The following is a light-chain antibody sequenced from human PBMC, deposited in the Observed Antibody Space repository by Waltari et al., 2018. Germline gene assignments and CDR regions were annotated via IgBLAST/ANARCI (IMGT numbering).Light chain of an antibody. CDR3: QQYGRFPVT. V-gene: IGKV3-20*01. CDR2: LAS. CDR1: QSVSNS. J-gene: IGKJ5*01. Sequence: EIVLTQSPGTLSLSPGERATLSCRASQSVSNSLAWYQQNPGQAPRLLIYLASSRATGVPDRFSGSGSATDFTLTISRLEPEDFAVYYCQQYGRFPVTFGQGTRLEIK.